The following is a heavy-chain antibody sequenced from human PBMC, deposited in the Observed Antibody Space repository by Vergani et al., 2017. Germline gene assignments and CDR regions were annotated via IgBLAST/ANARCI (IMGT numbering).Heavy chain of an antibody. Sequence: QVQLVQSGAEVKKPGASVKVSCKASGYTFTSYGISWVRQAPGQGLEWMGWISAYNGNTNYAPKLQGRVTMTTDTSTSTAYMELRSLRSDDTAVYYCARDDIEVYYGRGSYFDYWGQGTLVTVSS. CDR3: ARDDIEVYYGRGSYFDY. CDR2: ISAYNGNT. J-gene: IGHJ4*02. V-gene: IGHV1-18*01. D-gene: IGHD3-10*01. CDR1: GYTFTSYG.